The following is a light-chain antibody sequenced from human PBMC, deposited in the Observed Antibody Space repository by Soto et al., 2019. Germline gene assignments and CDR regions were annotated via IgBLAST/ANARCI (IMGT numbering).Light chain of an antibody. J-gene: IGKJ1*01. CDR2: LGS. CDR3: MQALQSPRT. CDR1: QSLLHSNGYNY. Sequence: DIVMTQSPLSLPVTPGEPASISCRSSQSLLHSNGYNYLDWYLQKPGQSPQLLIYLGSNRASGGPDGFSGSGSGTDFTLKISRVEAEDVGVYYCMQALQSPRTFGQGTKVESK. V-gene: IGKV2-28*01.